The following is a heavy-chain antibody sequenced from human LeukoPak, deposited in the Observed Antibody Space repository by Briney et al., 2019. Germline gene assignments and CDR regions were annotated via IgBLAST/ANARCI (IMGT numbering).Heavy chain of an antibody. CDR3: ARAPSGCGGTCPSDH. CDR1: GGSISGYF. Sequence: PSETLSLTCTLSGGSISGYFWRWIRQLAGKGLYWIGRIHDNGDSNHNPSLKSRVTMALDASKNQVSLRLASVTAADTAVYFCARAPSGCGGTCPSDHWGPGTLVTVSS. V-gene: IGHV4-4*07. CDR2: IHDNGDS. J-gene: IGHJ4*02. D-gene: IGHD2-15*01.